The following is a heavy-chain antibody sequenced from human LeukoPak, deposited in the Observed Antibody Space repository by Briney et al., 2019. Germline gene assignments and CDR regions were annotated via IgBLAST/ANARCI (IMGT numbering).Heavy chain of an antibody. J-gene: IGHJ4*02. CDR2: INDDGSHK. CDR3: ARYRRDRTNSDWLYIDH. CDR1: GFTFSSYW. V-gene: IGHV3-7*01. D-gene: IGHD3-16*02. Sequence: GGSLRLSCAASGFTFSSYWMGWVRQAPGKGLEWVANINDDGSHKNFVDSMKGRFTISRDNAKISLYLHMNSLRPEDTAIYYCARYRRDRTNSDWLYIDHWGQGALVTVSS.